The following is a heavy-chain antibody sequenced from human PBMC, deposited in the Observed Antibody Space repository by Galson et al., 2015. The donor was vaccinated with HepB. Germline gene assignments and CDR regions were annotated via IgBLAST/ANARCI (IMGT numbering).Heavy chain of an antibody. CDR1: GFTFSSYG. J-gene: IGHJ4*02. CDR2: ISYDGSNK. Sequence: SLRLSCAASGFTFSSYGMHWVRQAPGKGLEWVAVISYDGSNKYYADSVKGRFTISRDNSKNTLYLQMNSLRAEDTAVYYCAKDQDVDTAIIMTDYWGQGTLVTVSS. CDR3: AKDQDVDTAIIMTDY. D-gene: IGHD5-18*01. V-gene: IGHV3-30*18.